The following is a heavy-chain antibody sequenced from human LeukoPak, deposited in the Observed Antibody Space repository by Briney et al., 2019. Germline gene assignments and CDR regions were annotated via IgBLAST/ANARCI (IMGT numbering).Heavy chain of an antibody. CDR3: ARADVSIAVAGTWNWFDC. CDR2: IYYSGST. V-gene: IGHV4-39*07. Sequence: SETLSLTCTVSGGSISSSSYYWGWIRQPPGKGLEWIGSIYYSGSTYYNPSLKSRVTISVDTSKNQFSLKLSSVTAADTAVYYCARADVSIAVAGTWNWFDCWGQGTLVTVSS. J-gene: IGHJ4*02. CDR1: GGSISSSSYY. D-gene: IGHD6-19*01.